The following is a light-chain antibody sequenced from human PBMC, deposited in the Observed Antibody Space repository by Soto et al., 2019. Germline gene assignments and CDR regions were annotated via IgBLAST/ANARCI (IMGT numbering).Light chain of an antibody. CDR2: GGS. J-gene: IGKJ2*01. V-gene: IGKV3-20*01. CDR3: QQFRTSPVYT. Sequence: VLTQSPGTLSLSPGEGATLSCRTSQSVSSGYIAWYQQKPGQAPRLLIYGGSSRATGIPDRFSGSGSGTDFTLTISRLEPDDFAMYFCHCQQFRTSPVYTFARGPTWRSN. CDR1: QSVSSGY.